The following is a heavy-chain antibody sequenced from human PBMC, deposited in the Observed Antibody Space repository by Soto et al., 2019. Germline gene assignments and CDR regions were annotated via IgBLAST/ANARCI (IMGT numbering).Heavy chain of an antibody. CDR1: RFTFSSYT. V-gene: IGHV3-21*03. D-gene: IGHD3-22*01. Sequence: GGSLRLSCSASRFTFSSYTMNWVRQAPGKGLEWVSSISSSTTYIYYADSVKGRFTISRDNAKNSLYLQVNSLRAEDTAVYYCARDFDSSGYYGPVGAFDIWGQGTMVTVSS. J-gene: IGHJ3*02. CDR3: ARDFDSSGYYGPVGAFDI. CDR2: ISSSTTYI.